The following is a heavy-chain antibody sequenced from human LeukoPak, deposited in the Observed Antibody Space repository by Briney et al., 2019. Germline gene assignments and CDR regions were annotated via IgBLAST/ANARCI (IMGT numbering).Heavy chain of an antibody. CDR1: GYTFTSYG. CDR2: ISAYNGNT. V-gene: IGHV1-18*04. J-gene: IGHJ4*02. D-gene: IGHD2-15*01. Sequence: ASVKVSCKASGYTFTSYGISWVRQAPGQGLEWMGWISAYNGNTNYAQKLQGRVTMTTDTSTSTAYMELRSLRSDDTAVYYRARGISRVAATGNLDYWGQGTLVTVSS. CDR3: ARGISRVAATGNLDY.